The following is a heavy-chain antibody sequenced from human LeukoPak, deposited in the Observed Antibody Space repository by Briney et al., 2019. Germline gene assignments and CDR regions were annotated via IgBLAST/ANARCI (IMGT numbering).Heavy chain of an antibody. CDR2: MNPKSGGT. Sequence: ASVKVSCKTSGYTFSDYYIHWVRQAPGQGLVWMGWMNPKSGGTHFAQKFQRRVTLTADRSITTAYMELRRLRYDDTAIYYCARVMVITFGGAVADYFDSWGQRTLDTVSS. D-gene: IGHD3-16*01. CDR3: ARVMVITFGGAVADYFDS. V-gene: IGHV1-2*02. J-gene: IGHJ4*02. CDR1: GYTFSDYY.